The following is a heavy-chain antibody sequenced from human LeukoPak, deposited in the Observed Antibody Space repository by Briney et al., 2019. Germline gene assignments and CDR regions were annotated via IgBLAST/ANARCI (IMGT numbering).Heavy chain of an antibody. CDR2: ISYSSSAI. Sequence: GGSLRLYCAASGFTFSSYGVNWVRQAPGKGLEWVSYISYSSSAIYYADSVKGRFTISRDNAKDSLYLQMDNLRAEDTAVYYCARPQGAYYYYMDVWGKGTTVTVSS. CDR3: ARPQGAYYYYMDV. J-gene: IGHJ6*03. V-gene: IGHV3-48*01. CDR1: GFTFSSYG. D-gene: IGHD3-16*01.